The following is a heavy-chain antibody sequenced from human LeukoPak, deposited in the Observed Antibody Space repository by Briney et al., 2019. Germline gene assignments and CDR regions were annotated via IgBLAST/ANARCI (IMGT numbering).Heavy chain of an antibody. CDR2: IYSGGYT. CDR1: GFTVSSNY. V-gene: IGHV3-53*01. CDR3: ARDLYGDYATDRYYGMVV. D-gene: IGHD4-17*01. J-gene: IGHJ6*02. Sequence: SGGSLRLSCAASGFTVSSNYMSWVRQAPGKGLEWVSVIYSGGYTYYADSVKGRFTISRDNSKNTLYLQMNSLRADDTAVYYCARDLYGDYATDRYYGMVVWGQGTTVTVSS.